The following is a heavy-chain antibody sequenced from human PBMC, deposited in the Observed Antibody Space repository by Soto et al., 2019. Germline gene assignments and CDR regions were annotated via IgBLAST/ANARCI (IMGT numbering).Heavy chain of an antibody. V-gene: IGHV3-23*01. CDR2: VRGGGESP. CDR1: GFTFRNFG. D-gene: IGHD2-15*01. J-gene: IGHJ4*02. Sequence: GGSLRLSCAASGFTFRNFGMAWVRQGPGKGLEWFSTVRGGGESPHYSDSVNGRFAISSDHSQNTVYLHMSSLRVDDTATYYCAKDASYGGSLFDFWGQGSQFTVSS. CDR3: AKDASYGGSLFDF.